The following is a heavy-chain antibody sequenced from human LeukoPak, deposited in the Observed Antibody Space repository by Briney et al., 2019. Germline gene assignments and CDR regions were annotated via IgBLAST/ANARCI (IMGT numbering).Heavy chain of an antibody. J-gene: IGHJ5*02. CDR1: GGSISSYY. CDR2: IYYSGST. V-gene: IGHV4-59*01. CDR3: ARDRFLEGNWFDP. Sequence: PSGTLSLTCTVSGGSISSYYWSWIRQPPGKGLEWIGYIYYSGSTNYNPSLKSRVTISVDTSKNQFSLKLSSVTAADTAVYYCARDRFLEGNWFDPWGQGTLVTVSS. D-gene: IGHD3-3*01.